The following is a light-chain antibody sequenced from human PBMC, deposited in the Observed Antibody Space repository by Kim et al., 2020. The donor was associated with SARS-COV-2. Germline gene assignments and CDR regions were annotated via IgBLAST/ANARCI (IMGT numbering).Light chain of an antibody. V-gene: IGLV3-21*04. J-gene: IGLJ2*01. Sequence: SYELTQPPSVSVAPGKTARITCGGNNIGTKTVHWYQQKPGQAPVLVIYYHSDRPSGIPERVSGSNSGNTATLTISRVEAGDEAEYYCQVWDRSSDHPVFGGGTQLTVL. CDR3: QVWDRSSDHPV. CDR1: NIGTKT. CDR2: YHS.